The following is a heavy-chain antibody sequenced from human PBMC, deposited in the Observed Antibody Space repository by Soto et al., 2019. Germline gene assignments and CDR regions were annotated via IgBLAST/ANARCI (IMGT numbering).Heavy chain of an antibody. Sequence: ASVKVSCKASGYTFTSYYMHWVRQAPGQGLEWMGIINPDGGSTRYAQNFQGRVTMTRDTSTSTVYMELSSLRSEDTAVYSGAKGPRGVVIIPTLPAHLEWWGQGTLLT. CDR1: GYTFTSYY. J-gene: IGHJ4*02. CDR2: INPDGGST. D-gene: IGHD3-3*01. V-gene: IGHV1-46*01. CDR3: AKGPRGVVIIPTLPAHLEW.